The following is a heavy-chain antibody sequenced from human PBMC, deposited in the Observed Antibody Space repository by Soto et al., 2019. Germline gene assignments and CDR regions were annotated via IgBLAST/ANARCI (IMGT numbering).Heavy chain of an antibody. CDR1: GYTFSNYG. CDR2: ISAYNGNK. J-gene: IGHJ4*02. V-gene: IGHV1-18*04. D-gene: IGHD2-8*01. CDR3: VRDRVLEAGPFDY. Sequence: ASVKVSCKTSGYTFSNYGITWVRQAPGQGLEWMGWISAYNGNKAYAQNLQGRVTMTTDTSTNTGYMELRSLRSDDTAVYYCVRDRVLEAGPFDYWGQGTLVTVSS.